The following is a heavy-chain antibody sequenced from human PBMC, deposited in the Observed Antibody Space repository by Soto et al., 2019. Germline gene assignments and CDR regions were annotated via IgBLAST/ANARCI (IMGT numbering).Heavy chain of an antibody. CDR1: RFTFYNYA. CDR3: GKGNSKWGTGDAFDI. Sequence: HGGSLRLSCAAYRFTFYNYALNWVRQAPGKGVEWVSSISGTGGSTFYAGSAKGRFTISRDNSKNTLFLQMTSLRAEDTAVYYCGKGNSKWGTGDAFDIWGQGTRVTV. J-gene: IGHJ3*02. V-gene: IGHV3-23*01. CDR2: ISGTGGST. D-gene: IGHD7-27*01.